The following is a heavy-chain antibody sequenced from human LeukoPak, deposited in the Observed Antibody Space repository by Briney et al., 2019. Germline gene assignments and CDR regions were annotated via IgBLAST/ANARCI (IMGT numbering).Heavy chain of an antibody. CDR2: IIPIFGTA. D-gene: IGHD3-10*01. CDR3: ARDEDYMVRGVSTSFDP. V-gene: IGHV1-69*06. CDR1: GGTFSIYA. J-gene: IGHJ5*02. Sequence: SVTVSFTSSGGTFSIYAISWGRQAPGQGGEWMGRIIPIFGTANYAQKFQVRVTITAYKSTSPAYMELTSLRSEDTAVYYCARDEDYMVRGVSTSFDPWGQGTLVTVSS.